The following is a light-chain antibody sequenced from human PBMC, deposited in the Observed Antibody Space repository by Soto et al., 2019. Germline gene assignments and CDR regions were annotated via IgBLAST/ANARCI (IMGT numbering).Light chain of an antibody. J-gene: IGKJ4*01. Sequence: EIVLTQSPGTLSLSPGERATLSCRASQSVSSSYLAWYQQKPGQAPRLLIYAASSRATGIPDRFSGTGSGTDFTFTISRLEPEDFAVYYCQQYGSSPLTFGGGPKLDIK. V-gene: IGKV3-20*01. CDR1: QSVSSSY. CDR2: AAS. CDR3: QQYGSSPLT.